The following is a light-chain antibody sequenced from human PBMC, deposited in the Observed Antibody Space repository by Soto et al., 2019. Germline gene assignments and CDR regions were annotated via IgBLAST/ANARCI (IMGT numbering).Light chain of an antibody. CDR1: QGISNY. Sequence: DIQMTQSPSSLSASVGDRVTITCRASQGISNYLAWYQQKPGKVPKLLIYAASTLPSGVPSRFSGFGSGTEFTLTISSLQPEDVATYYCQNYNSAPWTFGQGTKVEIK. J-gene: IGKJ1*01. CDR2: AAS. V-gene: IGKV1-27*01. CDR3: QNYNSAPWT.